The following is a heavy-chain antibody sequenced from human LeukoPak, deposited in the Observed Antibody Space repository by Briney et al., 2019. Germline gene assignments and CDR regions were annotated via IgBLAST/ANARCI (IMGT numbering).Heavy chain of an antibody. Sequence: ASVKVSCKASGYTFTGYYMHWVRQAPGQGLEWMGWINPNSGGTNYAQKFQGRVTMTRDTSISTAYMELSRLRSDDTAVYYCARDLRRAVVVAATGRLWFDPWGQGTLVTVSS. V-gene: IGHV1-2*02. D-gene: IGHD2-15*01. J-gene: IGHJ5*02. CDR1: GYTFTGYY. CDR3: ARDLRRAVVVAATGRLWFDP. CDR2: INPNSGGT.